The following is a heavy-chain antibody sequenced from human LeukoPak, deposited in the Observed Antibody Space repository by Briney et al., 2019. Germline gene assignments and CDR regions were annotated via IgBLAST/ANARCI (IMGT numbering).Heavy chain of an antibody. CDR3: ARDYADYVGYFFFDY. CDR2: ISGGGETT. Sequence: GGSLRLSCAASGFTFNNYAMNWVRQAPGKGLEWVSSISGGGETTYYADSAKGRLTISRDNSQNTLYLQMSSLRAEDTAVYYCARDYADYVGYFFFDYWGQGTLVTVSS. D-gene: IGHD4-17*01. J-gene: IGHJ4*02. CDR1: GFTFNNYA. V-gene: IGHV3-23*01.